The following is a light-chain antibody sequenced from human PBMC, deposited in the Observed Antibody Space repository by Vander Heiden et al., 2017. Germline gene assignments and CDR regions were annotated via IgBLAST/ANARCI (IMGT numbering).Light chain of an antibody. Sequence: QSALPPPASVSGSPGQSITIPCTGTNPDVANYNLVSWSQQHPGKAPKFRIYEVNKRPSGVSNHVSGSKSDNTAYLTISGRQAEDEGDYYCCAYAGSTTYVFGTGTKVSVL. CDR3: CAYAGSTTYV. CDR1: NPDVANYNL. J-gene: IGLJ1*01. CDR2: EVN. V-gene: IGLV2-23*02.